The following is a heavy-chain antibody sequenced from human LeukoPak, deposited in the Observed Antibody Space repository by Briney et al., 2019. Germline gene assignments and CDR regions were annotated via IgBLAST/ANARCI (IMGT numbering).Heavy chain of an antibody. CDR1: GFTFSSYS. V-gene: IGHV3-21*01. J-gene: IGHJ4*02. CDR2: ISSSSSYI. D-gene: IGHD5-12*01. Sequence: GGSLRLSCAASGFTFSSYSMNWVRQAPGKGLEGVSSISSSSSYIYYADSVKGRFTISRDNAKNSLYLQMNSLRAEDTAVYYCARRQVVATIKYFDYWGQGTLVTVSS. CDR3: ARRQVVATIKYFDY.